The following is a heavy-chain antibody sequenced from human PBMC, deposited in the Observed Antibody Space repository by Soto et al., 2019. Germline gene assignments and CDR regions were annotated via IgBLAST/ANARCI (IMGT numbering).Heavy chain of an antibody. CDR2: LNWRGDNI. J-gene: IGHJ5*01. Sequence: LRLSCAASGFSFDRYAMHGVRQVPGRGLEWVAGLNWRGDNIAYADSVKGRFTISRDNAKHSLFLQMDSLRPEDTAQYFCAKDRYDLSWYEVALDSWGHGIPVTAS. D-gene: IGHD5-12*01. V-gene: IGHV3-9*01. CDR1: GFSFDRYA. CDR3: AKDRYDLSWYEVALDS.